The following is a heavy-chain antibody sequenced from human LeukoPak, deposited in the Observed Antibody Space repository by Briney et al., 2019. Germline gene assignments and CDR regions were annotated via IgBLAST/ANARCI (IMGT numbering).Heavy chain of an antibody. CDR1: GGSFSGYY. D-gene: IGHD2-2*01. V-gene: IGHV4-34*01. CDR2: INHSGST. J-gene: IGHJ5*02. CDR3: ARDLHCSSTSCDWFDP. Sequence: SETLSLTCAVYGGSFSGYYWSWIRQPPGKGLEWIGEINHSGSTNYNPSLKSRVTISVDTSKNQFSLKLSSVTAADTAVYYCARDLHCSSTSCDWFDPWGQGILVTVSS.